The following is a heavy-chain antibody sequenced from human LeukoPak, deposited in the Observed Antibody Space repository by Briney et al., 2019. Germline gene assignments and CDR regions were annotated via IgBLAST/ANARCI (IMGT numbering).Heavy chain of an antibody. V-gene: IGHV1-24*01. CDR1: GYTHTVLY. J-gene: IGHJ6*03. Sequence: ASVNVSLTVSGYTHTVLYMHWVRQARGKALGEMGGFDPEDGESIDTQKFQGRVTMTEDTSADTAYMEVSSLRSEETAVYYCATGVGSSGYYTYYYYMDVWGKGTTVTVSS. CDR2: FDPEDGES. D-gene: IGHD3-22*01. CDR3: ATGVGSSGYYTYYYYMDV.